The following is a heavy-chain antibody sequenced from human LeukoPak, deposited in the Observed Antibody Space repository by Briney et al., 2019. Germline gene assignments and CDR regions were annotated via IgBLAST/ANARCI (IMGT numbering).Heavy chain of an antibody. J-gene: IGHJ4*02. Sequence: GESLKISCKGSGYTFTSYWIGWVRQVPGKGLEWMGIIYPGDSDTRYSPSFQGQVTISADKSISTAYLQWSSLKASDTAMYYCARLYDSSGYPFDYWGQGTLVTVSS. CDR3: ARLYDSSGYPFDY. V-gene: IGHV5-51*01. CDR2: IYPGDSDT. D-gene: IGHD3-22*01. CDR1: GYTFTSYW.